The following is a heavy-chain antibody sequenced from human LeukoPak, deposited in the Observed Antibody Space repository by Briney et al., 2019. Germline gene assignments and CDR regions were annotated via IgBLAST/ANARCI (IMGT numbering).Heavy chain of an antibody. Sequence: PGRSLRLSCAASGFTFSSYSMSWVRQAPGKGLEWVSAISGSGGSTYYADSVKGRFTISRDNSKNTLYMQMNSLRAEDTAVYYCARGGYLSGWYLDYWGQGTLVTVSS. CDR3: ARGGYLSGWYLDY. J-gene: IGHJ4*02. CDR2: ISGSGGST. V-gene: IGHV3-23*01. D-gene: IGHD6-19*01. CDR1: GFTFSSYS.